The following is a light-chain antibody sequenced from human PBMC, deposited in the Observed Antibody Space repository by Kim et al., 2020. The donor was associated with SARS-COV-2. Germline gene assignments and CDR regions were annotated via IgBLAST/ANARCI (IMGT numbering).Light chain of an antibody. CDR2: GAS. V-gene: IGKV3-20*01. CDR1: QSVSNSY. CDR3: QQYDSSPPWT. Sequence: PGYRATLSCRACQSVSNSYLAWYQQKPGQAPRRLIYGASSRATGIPDRFSGSGSGTDFTLTISRLEPEDVAVYYCQQYDSSPPWTFGQGTKVDIK. J-gene: IGKJ1*01.